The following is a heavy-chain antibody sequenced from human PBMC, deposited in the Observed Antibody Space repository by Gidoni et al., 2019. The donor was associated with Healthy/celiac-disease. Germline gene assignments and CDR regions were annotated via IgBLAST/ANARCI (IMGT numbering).Heavy chain of an antibody. D-gene: IGHD5-18*01. V-gene: IGHV3-11*05. CDR1: GFNFSYYY. Sequence: QVQLVESGGGLVKPGGSLRLSCAASGFNFSYYYMSWIRQAPGKGLEWVSYISSSSSYTNYADSVKGRFTISRDNAKNSLYLQMNSLRAEDTAVYYCARWPRYLGPSQLWFSFFDYWGQGTLVTVSS. CDR2: ISSSSSYT. J-gene: IGHJ4*02. CDR3: ARWPRYLGPSQLWFSFFDY.